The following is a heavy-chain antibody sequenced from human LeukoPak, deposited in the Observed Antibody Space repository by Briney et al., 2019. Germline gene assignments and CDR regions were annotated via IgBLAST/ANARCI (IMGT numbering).Heavy chain of an antibody. D-gene: IGHD3-3*01. J-gene: IGHJ3*02. CDR2: IYYSGST. CDR3: ARGVVKRAFDI. Sequence: SETLSLTCTVSGGSISSYYWSWIRQPPGKGLEWIGYIYYSGSTNYNPSLKSRVTISVDTSKNQFSLKLSSVTAADTAVYYRARGVVKRAFDIWGQGTMVTVSS. CDR1: GGSISSYY. V-gene: IGHV4-59*01.